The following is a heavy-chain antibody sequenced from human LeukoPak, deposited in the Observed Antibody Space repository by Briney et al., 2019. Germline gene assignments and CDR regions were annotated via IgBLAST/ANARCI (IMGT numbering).Heavy chain of an antibody. CDR2: IIPILGIA. J-gene: IGHJ5*02. Sequence: SVKVPCKASGYTFTGYYMHWVRQAPGQGLEWMGRIIPILGIANYAQKFQGRVTITADKSTSTAYMELSSLRSEDTAVYYCARYSSSSGFDPWGQGTLVTVSS. V-gene: IGHV1-69*02. CDR3: ARYSSSSGFDP. D-gene: IGHD6-6*01. CDR1: GYTFTGYY.